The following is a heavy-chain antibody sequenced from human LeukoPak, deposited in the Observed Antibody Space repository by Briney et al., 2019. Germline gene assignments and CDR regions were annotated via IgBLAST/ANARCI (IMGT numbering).Heavy chain of an antibody. Sequence: PGGSLRLSCAASGFTFSSYSMNWVRQAPGKGLEWVSSISSSSSYIYYADSVKGRFTISRDNSKNTLYLQMNSLRAEDTAVYYCAGGGYDSSGYFPYWGQGTLVTVSS. J-gene: IGHJ4*02. CDR3: AGGGYDSSGYFPY. CDR1: GFTFSSYS. CDR2: ISSSSSYI. V-gene: IGHV3-21*01. D-gene: IGHD3-22*01.